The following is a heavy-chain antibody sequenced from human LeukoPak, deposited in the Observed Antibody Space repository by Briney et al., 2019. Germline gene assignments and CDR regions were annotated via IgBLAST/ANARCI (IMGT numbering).Heavy chain of an antibody. V-gene: IGHV3-7*01. CDR1: GFTFNSFF. D-gene: IGHD7-27*01. CDR3: VRDLGHSRHYFEY. J-gene: IGHJ4*02. Sequence: GGSLRLSCAASGFTFNSFFLNWVRLTPERELEGVACISQDGSETFYMDSVRGRFTISRDNTKNSLYLQMNSLRAEDTAVYFCVRDLGHSRHYFEYWGQGALVTVSS. CDR2: ISQDGSET.